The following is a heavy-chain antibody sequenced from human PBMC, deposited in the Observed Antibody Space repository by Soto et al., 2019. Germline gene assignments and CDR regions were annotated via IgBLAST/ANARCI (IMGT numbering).Heavy chain of an antibody. Sequence: PGESLKISCKGSGYSFTSYWIGWVRQMPGKCLEWMGIIYPGDSDTRYSPSFQGQVTISADKSISTAYLQWSSLKASDTAMYYCARLGICSGGSCYAFDIWGQGTMVTVSS. CDR1: GYSFTSYW. J-gene: IGHJ3*02. D-gene: IGHD2-15*01. CDR3: ARLGICSGGSCYAFDI. CDR2: IYPGDSDT. V-gene: IGHV5-51*01.